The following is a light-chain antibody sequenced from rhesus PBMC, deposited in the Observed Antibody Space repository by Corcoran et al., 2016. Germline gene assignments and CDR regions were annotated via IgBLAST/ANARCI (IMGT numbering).Light chain of an antibody. CDR1: QVISSY. Sequence: DIQVTQSPSSLSASVGDTVTITCRASQVISSYLNWFQQKPGKAPKLLIYGASILETGVPSRFRGRGSGTDFTLIISSLQPEDFAVYYCLQHNSYPWTFGQGTKVEI. CDR2: GAS. V-gene: IGKV1-28*03. CDR3: LQHNSYPWT. J-gene: IGKJ1*01.